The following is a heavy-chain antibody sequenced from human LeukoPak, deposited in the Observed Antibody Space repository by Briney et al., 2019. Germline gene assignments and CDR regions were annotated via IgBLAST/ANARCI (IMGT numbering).Heavy chain of an antibody. CDR1: GYTFTSYY. V-gene: IGHV1-46*01. J-gene: IGHJ6*02. Sequence: APVKVSCKASGYTFTSYYMHWVRQAPGQGLEWMGIINPSGGSTSYAQKFQGRVTMTRDTSTSTVYMGLSSLRSEDTAVYYCARDGAVIYYGMDVWGQGTTVTVSS. CDR3: ARDGAVIYYGMDV. CDR2: INPSGGST. D-gene: IGHD2-21*01.